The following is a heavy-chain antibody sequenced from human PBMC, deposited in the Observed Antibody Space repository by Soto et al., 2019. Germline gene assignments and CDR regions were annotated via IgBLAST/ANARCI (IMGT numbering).Heavy chain of an antibody. V-gene: IGHV4-59*01. CDR1: GGSISSYY. Sequence: QVQLQESGPGLVKPSETLSLTCTVSGGSISSYYWSWIRQPPGKGLEWIGYIYYSGSTNYNPSLKSRVTISVDTSKNQFSLELSSVTAADTAGYYCARGDPVLWFGEKVYYGMDVWGQGTTVTVSS. CDR3: ARGDPVLWFGEKVYYGMDV. J-gene: IGHJ6*02. CDR2: IYYSGST. D-gene: IGHD3-10*01.